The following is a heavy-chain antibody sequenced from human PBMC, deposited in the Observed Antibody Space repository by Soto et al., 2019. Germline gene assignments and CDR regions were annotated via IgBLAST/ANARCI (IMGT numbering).Heavy chain of an antibody. V-gene: IGHV3-30-3*01. J-gene: IGHJ6*02. CDR2: ISYDGSNK. CDR3: ARACQGGSCYYYYGMDV. Sequence: LRLSCAASGFTFSSYAMHWVRQAPGKGLEWVAVISYDGSNKYYADSVKGRFTISRDNSKNTLYLQMNSLRAEDTAVYYCARACQGGSCYYYYGMDVWGQGTTVTVSS. CDR1: GFTFSSYA. D-gene: IGHD1-26*01.